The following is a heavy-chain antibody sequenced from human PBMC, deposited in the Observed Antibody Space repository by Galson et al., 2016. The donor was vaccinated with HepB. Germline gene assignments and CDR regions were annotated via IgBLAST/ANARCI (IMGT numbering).Heavy chain of an antibody. CDR3: ARIGFGTVTTANY. V-gene: IGHV4-34*01. D-gene: IGHD4-17*01. J-gene: IGHJ4*02. CDR2: INHGEST. Sequence: SETLSLTCAVYGGSFSGYYWSWIRQPPGKGLEWIGEINHGESTKYNPSLKSRVTISVDTSKNHLSLKLSSVTAADTAVYYCARIGFGTVTTANYWGQGTLVTVSS. CDR1: GGSFSGYY.